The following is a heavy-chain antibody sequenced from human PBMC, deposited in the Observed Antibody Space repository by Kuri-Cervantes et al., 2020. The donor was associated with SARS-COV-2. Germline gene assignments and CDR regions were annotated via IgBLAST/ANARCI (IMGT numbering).Heavy chain of an antibody. D-gene: IGHD4-17*01. J-gene: IGHJ4*02. CDR2: ISSSSSYI. CDR3: ARDLNGDYLVDY. CDR1: GFTVSIYS. Sequence: ETLSPTCAASGFTVSIYSINWVRQAPGKGLEWVSSISSSSSYIYYADSVKGRFTISRDNAKNSLYLQMNSLRAEDTAVYYCARDLNGDYLVDYWGQGTLVTVSS. V-gene: IGHV3-21*01.